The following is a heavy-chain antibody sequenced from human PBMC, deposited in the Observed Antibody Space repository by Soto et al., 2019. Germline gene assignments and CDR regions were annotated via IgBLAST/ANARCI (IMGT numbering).Heavy chain of an antibody. CDR1: GGSISSDDYY. J-gene: IGHJ1*01. D-gene: IGHD3-22*01. CDR3: ARDLDGLHDDTSGPFPRPG. V-gene: IGHV4-30-4*01. CDR2: IHSSGSI. Sequence: SETLSLTCTVSGGSISSDDYYWSWIRQAPGRGLEWIGYIHSSGSIYCNPSLKSRATRSIDTAGNQFSLKVSSVTVADTAVYYCARDLDGLHDDTSGPFPRPGWGQGTLVTVSS.